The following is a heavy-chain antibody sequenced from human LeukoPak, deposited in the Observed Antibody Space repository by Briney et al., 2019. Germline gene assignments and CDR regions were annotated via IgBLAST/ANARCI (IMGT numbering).Heavy chain of an antibody. CDR1: GFIFSSYA. CDR3: ARDRDCSGGSCYGLFDY. J-gene: IGHJ4*02. CDR2: ISYDGSNK. V-gene: IGHV3-30*04. D-gene: IGHD2-15*01. Sequence: GGSLRLSCVASGFIFSSYAMHWVRQAPGKGLEWVAVISYDGSNKYYADSVKGRFTISRDNSKNTLYLQMNSLRAEDTAVYYCARDRDCSGGSCYGLFDYWGQGTLVTVSS.